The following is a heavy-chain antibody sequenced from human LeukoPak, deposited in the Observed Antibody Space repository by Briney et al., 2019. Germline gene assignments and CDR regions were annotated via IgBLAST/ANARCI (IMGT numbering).Heavy chain of an antibody. D-gene: IGHD4-17*01. CDR1: GYTFTNYH. Sequence: ASVKVSCKASGYTFTNYHINWVRQAPGQGLAWMGWINPNTGDRGYAQKFQGRVSITSDTSISTAYMELGSPRSEDTAVYFCARTTSLTASGYDYWGQGTLVTVSS. CDR3: ARTTSLTASGYDY. CDR2: INPNTGDR. J-gene: IGHJ4*02. V-gene: IGHV1-8*03.